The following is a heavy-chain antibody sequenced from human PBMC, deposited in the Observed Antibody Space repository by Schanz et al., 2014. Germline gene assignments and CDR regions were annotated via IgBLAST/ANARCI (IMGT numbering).Heavy chain of an antibody. D-gene: IGHD5-18*01. V-gene: IGHV1-18*01. J-gene: IGHJ3*02. CDR3: TRGGYSYALSAFDI. Sequence: QVQLVQSGAEVKKPGASVKVSCKASGYTFTSYGISWVRQAPGQGLEWVGWISAYNGHTDYALKLQGRVTMTTDTSTGTAYMELRSLRSDDTALYYCTRGGYSYALSAFDIWGQGTMVTVSS. CDR2: ISAYNGHT. CDR1: GYTFTSYG.